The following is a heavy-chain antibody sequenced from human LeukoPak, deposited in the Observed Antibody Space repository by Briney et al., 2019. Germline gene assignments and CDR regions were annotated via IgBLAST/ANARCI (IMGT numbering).Heavy chain of an antibody. J-gene: IGHJ6*03. D-gene: IGHD6-13*01. Sequence: GGSLRLSCAASGFTFSSYGMHWVRQAPGKGLEWVAFIRYDGSNKYYADSVKGRFTISRDNSKNTVSLQMNSLRGEDTAVYYCARGNWGQQLVYHYYYYYYMDVWGKGTTVTVSS. CDR1: GFTFSSYG. CDR3: ARGNWGQQLVYHYYYYYYMDV. V-gene: IGHV3-30*02. CDR2: IRYDGSNK.